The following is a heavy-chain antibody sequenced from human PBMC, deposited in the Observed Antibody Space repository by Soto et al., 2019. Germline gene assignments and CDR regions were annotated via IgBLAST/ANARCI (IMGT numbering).Heavy chain of an antibody. D-gene: IGHD2-15*01. CDR3: ARDRIRLVVAAHYGMDV. V-gene: IGHV3-33*01. J-gene: IGHJ6*02. CDR2: IWYDGSNK. Sequence: GGSLRLSCAASGFTFSSYGMHWVRQAPGKGLEWVAVIWYDGSNKNYADSVKGRFTVSRDNSKNTLYLQMSSLRVEDTAVYYCARDRIRLVVAAHYGMDVWGQGTKVTVSS. CDR1: GFTFSSYG.